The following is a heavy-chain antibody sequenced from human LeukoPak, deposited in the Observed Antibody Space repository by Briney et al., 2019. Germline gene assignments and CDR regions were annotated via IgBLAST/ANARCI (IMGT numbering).Heavy chain of an antibody. CDR2: ISYDGSNK. D-gene: IGHD6-19*01. CDR1: GFTFSSYA. V-gene: IGHV3-30*04. J-gene: IGHJ4*02. Sequence: GGSLRLSCAASGFTFSSYAMHWVRQAPGKGLEWVAVISYDGSNKYYADSVKGRFTISRDNSKNTLYLQMNSLRAEDTAVYYCAKESPPYSSGWPYFDYWGQGTLVTVSS. CDR3: AKESPPYSSGWPYFDY.